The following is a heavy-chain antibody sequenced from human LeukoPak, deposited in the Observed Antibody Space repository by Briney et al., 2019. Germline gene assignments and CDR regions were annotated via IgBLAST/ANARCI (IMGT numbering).Heavy chain of an antibody. CDR3: AKDLGGVVADPFDY. Sequence: PGGSLRLSCAASGFTFSDYRMNWVRQSPGKGLEWISYFSRNTGTIYYADAVMGRFTISRDNSKNTLYLQMNSLRAEDTAVYYCAKDLGGVVADPFDYWGQGTLVTVSS. CDR2: FSRNTGTI. CDR1: GFTFSDYR. D-gene: IGHD2-15*01. J-gene: IGHJ4*02. V-gene: IGHV3-48*01.